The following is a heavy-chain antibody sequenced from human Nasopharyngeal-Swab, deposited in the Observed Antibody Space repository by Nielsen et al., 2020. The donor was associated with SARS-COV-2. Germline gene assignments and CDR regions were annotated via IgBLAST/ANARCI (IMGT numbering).Heavy chain of an antibody. V-gene: IGHV3-48*02. D-gene: IGHD3-10*01. CDR3: ARDLKGSGSYYNPILDY. J-gene: IGHJ4*02. Sequence: WIRQPPGKGLEWVSYISSSSSTIYYAGSVKGRFTISRDNAKNSLYLQMNSLRDEDTAVYYCARDLKGSGSYYNPILDYWGQGTLVTVSS. CDR2: ISSSSSTI.